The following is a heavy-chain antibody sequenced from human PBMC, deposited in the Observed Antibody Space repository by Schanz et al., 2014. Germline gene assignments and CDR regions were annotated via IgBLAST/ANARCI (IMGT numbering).Heavy chain of an antibody. D-gene: IGHD1-7*01. J-gene: IGHJ4*02. CDR2: INSDGTTT. V-gene: IGHV3-74*02. CDR1: GFTFSTYW. Sequence: AQLVESGGGVVQPGGSLRLSCAASGFTFSTYWMHWVRQAPGKGLVWVSHINSDGTTTTYADSVKGRFTISRDNAENTLYLQMNSLRVEDTAVYYCAMGGYQLHHWGQGTLVTVSS. CDR3: AMGGYQLHH.